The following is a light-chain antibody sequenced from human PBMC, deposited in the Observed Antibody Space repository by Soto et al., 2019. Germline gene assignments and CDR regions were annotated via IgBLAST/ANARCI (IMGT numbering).Light chain of an antibody. CDR3: QQRSKRIP. J-gene: IGKJ5*01. V-gene: IGKV3-11*01. Sequence: VSTQSPATRSLYPEERATHSCRASQSVSSYLVCSQPKPGQAPRLLFYDASNRSPGIPARFSRSGSGTDFPLTISCLEPDDFAVYYCQQRSKRIPFGQVTRLAI. CDR2: DAS. CDR1: QSVSSY.